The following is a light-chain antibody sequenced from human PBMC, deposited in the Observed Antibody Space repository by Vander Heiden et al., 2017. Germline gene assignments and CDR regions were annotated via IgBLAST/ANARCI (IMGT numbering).Light chain of an antibody. CDR3: SSYAGNNIFV. Sequence: QSALTQPPSASRSPRQSVTISCTGTSSDVGRNNYVSWYQQHPGKAPKLMIYEVTKRPSGVPDRFSGSKSGNTASLTVSGLQPEDDADYYCSSYAGNNIFVFGTGTTVTVL. CDR2: EVT. J-gene: IGLJ1*01. CDR1: SSDVGRNNY. V-gene: IGLV2-8*01.